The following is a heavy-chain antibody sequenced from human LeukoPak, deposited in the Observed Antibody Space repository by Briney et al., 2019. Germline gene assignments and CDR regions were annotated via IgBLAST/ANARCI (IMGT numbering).Heavy chain of an antibody. D-gene: IGHD6-19*01. CDR1: GYTFTNHY. CDR3: ARHVSGWYYFDY. J-gene: IGHJ4*02. Sequence: GASVRVSCTASGYTFTNHYIHCVRQAPGQGFEGMGTINPSGGSTTYAQKLQGRVTMTPDTSPSTAYMELRSLRSDDTAVYYCARHVSGWYYFDYWGQGTLVTVSS. CDR2: INPSGGST. V-gene: IGHV1-46*01.